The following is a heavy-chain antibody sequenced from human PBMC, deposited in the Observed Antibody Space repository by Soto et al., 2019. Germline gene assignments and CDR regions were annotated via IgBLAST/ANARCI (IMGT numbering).Heavy chain of an antibody. Sequence: GGSLRLSCAASGFTFSDYYMSWIRQAPGKGLGWVSYISSSSRTIYYADSVKGRFTISMGNAKHSLYLQMNSLRAEDTAVYFFARIVPAAILGNNWLGPWGQGTLGTLSS. CDR2: ISSSSRTI. D-gene: IGHD2-2*02. CDR3: ARIVPAAILGNNWLGP. V-gene: IGHV3-11*01. CDR1: GFTFSDYY. J-gene: IGHJ5*02.